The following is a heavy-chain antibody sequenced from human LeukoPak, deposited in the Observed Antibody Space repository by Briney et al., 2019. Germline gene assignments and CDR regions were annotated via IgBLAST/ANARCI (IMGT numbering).Heavy chain of an antibody. CDR2: INEDGGEG. V-gene: IGHV3-7*01. D-gene: IGHD1-14*01. CDR3: ARGGNLEN. Sequence: SGGSLRLSCAASGFTLSKYWMSWVRQAPGKGLEWVANINEDGGEGHYVDTVKGRFTISRDNAKNSLYLQMNSLRAEDTAVYYCARGGNLENWGRGTLVTVSS. J-gene: IGHJ4*02. CDR1: GFTLSKYW.